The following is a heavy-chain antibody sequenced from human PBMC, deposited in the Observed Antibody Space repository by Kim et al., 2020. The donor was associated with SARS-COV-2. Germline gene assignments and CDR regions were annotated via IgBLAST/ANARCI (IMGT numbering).Heavy chain of an antibody. D-gene: IGHD3-22*01. Sequence: GESLKISCKGSGYSFTSYWIGWVRQMPGKGLEWMGIIYPGDSDTRYSPSFQGQVTISADKSISTAYLQWSSLKASDTAMYYCALPDYDSSGYSTFDYWGQGTLVTVSS. CDR1: GYSFTSYW. V-gene: IGHV5-51*01. CDR2: IYPGDSDT. J-gene: IGHJ4*02. CDR3: ALPDYDSSGYSTFDY.